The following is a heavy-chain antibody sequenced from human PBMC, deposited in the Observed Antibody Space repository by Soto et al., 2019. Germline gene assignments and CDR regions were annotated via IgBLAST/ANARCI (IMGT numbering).Heavy chain of an antibody. CDR1: GGSISSYY. CDR3: ARRAGDYYYGMDV. D-gene: IGHD6-19*01. Sequence: PSETLSLTCTVSGGSISSYYWSWIRQPPGKGLEWIGYIYYSGSTNYNPSLKSRVTISVDTSKNQFSLKLSSVTAADTAVYYCARRAGDYYYGMDVWGHGTTVTVSS. CDR2: IYYSGST. V-gene: IGHV4-59*08. J-gene: IGHJ6*02.